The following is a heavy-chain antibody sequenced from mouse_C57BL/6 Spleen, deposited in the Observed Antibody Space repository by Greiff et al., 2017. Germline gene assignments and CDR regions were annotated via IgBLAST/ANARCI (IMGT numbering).Heavy chain of an antibody. J-gene: IGHJ3*01. CDR1: GYSITSGYY. CDR2: ISYDGSN. Sequence: EVKLMESGPGLVKPSQSLSLTCSATGYSITSGYYWNWIRQFPGNKLEWMGYISYDGSNNYNPSLKNRISITRDTSKNQFFLKLNSVTTEDTATYYCAREGPGGYAFAYWGQGTLVTVSA. V-gene: IGHV3-6*01. CDR3: AREGPGGYAFAY. D-gene: IGHD2-2*01.